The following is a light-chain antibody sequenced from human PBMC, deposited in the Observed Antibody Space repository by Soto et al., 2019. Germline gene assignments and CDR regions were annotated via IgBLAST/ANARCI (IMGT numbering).Light chain of an antibody. J-gene: IGLJ3*02. CDR2: EGS. CDR3: CSYAGDSAWV. V-gene: IGLV2-23*01. Sequence: SALTQPASVSGSPGQSITISCTGTSSDVGSYNFVSWYQQHPGKAPKLMIYEGSKRPSGVSNRFSGSKSGNTASLTISGLQAEDEADYYCCSYAGDSAWVFGGGTKLTVL. CDR1: SSDVGSYNF.